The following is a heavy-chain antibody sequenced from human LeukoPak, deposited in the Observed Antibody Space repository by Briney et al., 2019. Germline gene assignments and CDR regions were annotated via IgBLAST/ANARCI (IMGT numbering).Heavy chain of an antibody. CDR1: GGSISSSSYY. V-gene: IGHV4-39*01. CDR3: ARARGYSYGYPDY. D-gene: IGHD5-18*01. CDR2: IYYSGST. J-gene: IGHJ4*02. Sequence: SETLSLTCTVSGGSISSSSYYWGWIRQPPGKGLEWIGSIYYSGSTYYNPSLKSRVTISVDTSKNQFSLKLCSVTAADTAVYYCARARGYSYGYPDYWGQGTLVTVSS.